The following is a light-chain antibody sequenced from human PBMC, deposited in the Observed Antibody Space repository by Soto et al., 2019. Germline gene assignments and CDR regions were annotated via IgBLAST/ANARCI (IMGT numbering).Light chain of an antibody. CDR1: QSISSN. CDR3: QEYNNWPPIT. J-gene: IGKJ5*01. Sequence: EIVMTQSPATLSVSPGERATLSCRASQSISSNLAWYQQKPGQAPRLLIYGASTRATGIPARFSGSGSGTEFTLTISSLQSEDFAVYACQEYNNWPPITVGQGTRLEIK. V-gene: IGKV3-15*01. CDR2: GAS.